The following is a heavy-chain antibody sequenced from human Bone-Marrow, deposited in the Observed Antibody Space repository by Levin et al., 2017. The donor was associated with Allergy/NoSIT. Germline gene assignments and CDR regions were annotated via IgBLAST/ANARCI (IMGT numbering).Heavy chain of an antibody. V-gene: IGHV1-2*06. Sequence: VASVKVSCKTSGYTFTTYFVHWVRQAPGQGLEWMGRVNPNNGGTNYAQNFQGRVTMTRDTSITTAYMELSSLRSDDTAVYYCTRESSSSVSFDYWGQGTLVTVSP. D-gene: IGHD6-6*01. J-gene: IGHJ4*02. CDR2: VNPNNGGT. CDR3: TRESSSSVSFDY. CDR1: GYTFTTYF.